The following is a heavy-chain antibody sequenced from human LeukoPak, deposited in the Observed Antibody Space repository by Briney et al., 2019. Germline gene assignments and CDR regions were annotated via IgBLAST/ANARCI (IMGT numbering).Heavy chain of an antibody. CDR1: GGSFSGYY. V-gene: IGHV4-34*01. Sequence: PSETLSLTCAVYGGSFSGYYWSWIRQPPGKGLEWIGEINHSGSTNYNPSLKSRVTISVDTSKNQFSLKLSSVTAADTAVYYCARGRPGSPYGYRYYYYYYMDVWGKGTTVTVSS. J-gene: IGHJ6*03. CDR2: INHSGST. CDR3: ARGRPGSPYGYRYYYYYYMDV. D-gene: IGHD5-18*01.